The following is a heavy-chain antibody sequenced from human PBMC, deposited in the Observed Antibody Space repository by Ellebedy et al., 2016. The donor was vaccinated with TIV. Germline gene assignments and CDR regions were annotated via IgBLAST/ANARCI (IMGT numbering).Heavy chain of an antibody. D-gene: IGHD4-23*01. CDR1: GFTFDDHA. J-gene: IGHJ6*02. CDR3: ARDAGLRWLGENPLDV. Sequence: GGSLRLSXAATGFTFDDHAMHWVRQAPGKGLEWISGIDWNNNGIGYADSVKGRFTISRDNAKNSLFLEMNSLRAEDTGLYFCARDAGLRWLGENPLDVWGQGTTVTVS. V-gene: IGHV3-9*01. CDR2: IDWNNNGI.